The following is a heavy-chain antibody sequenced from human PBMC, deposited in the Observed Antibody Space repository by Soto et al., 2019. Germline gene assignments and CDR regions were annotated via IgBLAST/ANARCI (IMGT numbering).Heavy chain of an antibody. CDR3: AKDNVVGGTHVDY. D-gene: IGHD1-26*01. CDR2: ISYDGSNK. V-gene: IGHV3-30*18. CDR1: GFTFDNYG. J-gene: IGHJ4*02. Sequence: QVQLVESGGGVVQPGRSLRLSCAASGFTFDNYGMHWVRQAPGKGLAWVAVISYDGSNKYYADSVKGRFSISRDNSKNTLYLQMNSLRPEDTAVYYCAKDNVVGGTHVDYWGQGTLVTVSS.